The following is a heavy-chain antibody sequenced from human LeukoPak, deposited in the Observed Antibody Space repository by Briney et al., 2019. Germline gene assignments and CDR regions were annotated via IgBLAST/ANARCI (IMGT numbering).Heavy chain of an antibody. Sequence: SETLSLTCTVSGDSINKYFWSWFRQSPGKGLEWIGYISHSGNTNYNPSLKSRVTISLDKSNNQFSLRLSSVTAADTAVYYCASGQGMAKDSKNWFDPWGQGTLVTVSS. CDR3: ASGQGMAKDSKNWFDP. CDR1: GDSINKYF. D-gene: IGHD5-24*01. V-gene: IGHV4-59*01. CDR2: ISHSGNT. J-gene: IGHJ5*02.